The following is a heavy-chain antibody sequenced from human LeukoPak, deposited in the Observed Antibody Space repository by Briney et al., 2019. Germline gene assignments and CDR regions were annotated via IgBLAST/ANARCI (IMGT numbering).Heavy chain of an antibody. D-gene: IGHD3-3*01. J-gene: IGHJ4*02. V-gene: IGHV4-31*03. CDR3: ARASSSNIYDFWSGSLYYFDY. CDR2: IYYSGST. Sequence: SQTLSLTCTVSGGSISSGGYYWSWNRQHPGKGLEWIGYIYYSGSTYYNPSLKSRVTISVDTSKNQFSLKLSSVTAADTAVYYCARASSSNIYDFWSGSLYYFDYWGQGTLVTVSS. CDR1: GGSISSGGYY.